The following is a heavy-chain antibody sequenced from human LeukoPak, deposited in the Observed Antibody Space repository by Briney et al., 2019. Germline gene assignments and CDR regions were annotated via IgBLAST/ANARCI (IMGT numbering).Heavy chain of an antibody. V-gene: IGHV4-34*01. CDR3: ARDRYSGSYYSNYYYYYGMDV. D-gene: IGHD1-26*01. CDR1: GGSFSGYY. CDR2: INHSGST. J-gene: IGHJ6*02. Sequence: TSETLSLTCAVYGGSFSGYYWSWVRQPPGKGLEWIGEINHSGSTNYNPSLKSRGTISVDTSKNQFSLKLRSVTAADTAVYYCARDRYSGSYYSNYYYYYGMDVWGQGTTVTVSS.